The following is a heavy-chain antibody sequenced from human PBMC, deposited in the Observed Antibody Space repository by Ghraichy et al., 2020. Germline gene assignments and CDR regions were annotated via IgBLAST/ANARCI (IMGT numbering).Heavy chain of an antibody. D-gene: IGHD1-1*01. V-gene: IGHV1-2*06. J-gene: IGHJ1*01. CDR3: ARELNGPRDAEYFQH. CDR1: GYTFTGYY. CDR2: INPNSGGT. Sequence: ASVKVSCKASGYTFTGYYMHWVRQAPGQGLEWMGRINPNSGGTNYAQKFQGRVTMTRDTSISTAYMGLSRLRSDDTAVYYWARELNGPRDAEYFQHWGQGTLVTVSS.